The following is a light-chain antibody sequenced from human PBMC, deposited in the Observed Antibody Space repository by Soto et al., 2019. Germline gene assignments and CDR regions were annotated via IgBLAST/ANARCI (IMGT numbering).Light chain of an antibody. CDR3: QQYVNSPVT. V-gene: IGKV3-20*01. CDR2: GAS. Sequence: EIVLTQSPDTLYLSPGEGATLSCGASQRVNSSYLAWYQQKPGQAPRLLISGASDRATGVPARVSGSGYGTDFTLTISRLEPEDFAVYYCQQYVNSPVTFGQGTKLQIK. CDR1: QRVNSSY. J-gene: IGKJ2*01.